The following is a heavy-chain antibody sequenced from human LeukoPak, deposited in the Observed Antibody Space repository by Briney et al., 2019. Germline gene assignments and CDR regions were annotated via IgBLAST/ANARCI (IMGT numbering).Heavy chain of an antibody. CDR3: ARFPDILTGYSD. V-gene: IGHV1-2*02. CDR2: INPNSGGT. D-gene: IGHD3-9*01. J-gene: IGHJ4*02. CDR1: GYTFTGYY. Sequence: ASVKVSCKASGYTFTGYYMHWVRQAPGQGLEWMGWINPNSGGTNYAQKFQGRVTMTRDTSISTAYMELSRLRSDDTAVYYCARFPDILTGYSDWGQGTLATVSS.